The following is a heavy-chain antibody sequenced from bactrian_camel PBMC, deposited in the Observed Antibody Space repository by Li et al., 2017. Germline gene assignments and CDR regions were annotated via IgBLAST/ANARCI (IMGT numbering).Heavy chain of an antibody. CDR1: GYTYRNLC. CDR2: IDTDGRTT. V-gene: IGHV3S1*01. CDR3: RQIIYCSFRPMTKRMSVNVGDCITT. J-gene: IGHJ4*01. Sequence: HVQLVESGGGSVQAGGSLTLSCTASGYTYRNLCLAWFRQAPGKGREEVASIDTDGRTTYSDHVKDRFTISRDNAKSTLTLQMTSLRLMTLPHTTVRQIIYCSFRPMTKRMSVNVGDCITTGAGGPRSPSP. D-gene: IGHD3*01.